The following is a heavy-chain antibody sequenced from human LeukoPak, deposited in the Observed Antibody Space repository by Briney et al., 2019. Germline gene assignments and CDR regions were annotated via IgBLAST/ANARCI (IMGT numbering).Heavy chain of an antibody. CDR3: ARQSSSWYGDFDY. CDR2: IYPGDSDT. J-gene: IGHJ4*02. V-gene: IGHV5-51*01. D-gene: IGHD6-13*01. CDR1: GYSFTSYW. Sequence: GESLKISCRGSGYSFTSYWIGWVRQMPGKGLEWMGIIYPGDSDTRYSPSFQGQVTISADKSISTAYLQWSSLKASDTAMYYCARQSSSWYGDFDYWGQGTLVTVSS.